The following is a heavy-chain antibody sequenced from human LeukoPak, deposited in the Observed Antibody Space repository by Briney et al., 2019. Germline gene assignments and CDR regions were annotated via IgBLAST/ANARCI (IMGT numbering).Heavy chain of an antibody. V-gene: IGHV3-74*01. Sequence: GGSLRLSCAASGFTFSTYLMHWVRHAPGKGLVWVSRIKSDGSSTSYADSVKGRFTISRDNAKNTLYLQMNSLRAEDTAVYYCARAYPIDYWGQGTLVTVSS. CDR1: GFTFSTYL. J-gene: IGHJ4*02. CDR3: ARAYPIDY. CDR2: IKSDGSST.